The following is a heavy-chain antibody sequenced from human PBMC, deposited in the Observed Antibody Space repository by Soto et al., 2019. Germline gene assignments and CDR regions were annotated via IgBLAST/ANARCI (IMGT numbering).Heavy chain of an antibody. Sequence: LQLNESGPGLVKPSEHLSLTCTFSGGSISSSSYYWGWIRQPPGKGLEWIGSIYYSGSTYYSPSLNSRVTLSVDTYKNQFSLKRRSVTAADTAVYYCARSLITMVPAADWGQGTLVTVSS. D-gene: IGHD3-10*01. J-gene: IGHJ4*02. CDR2: IYYSGST. V-gene: IGHV4-39*01. CDR1: GGSISSSSYY. CDR3: ARSLITMVPAAD.